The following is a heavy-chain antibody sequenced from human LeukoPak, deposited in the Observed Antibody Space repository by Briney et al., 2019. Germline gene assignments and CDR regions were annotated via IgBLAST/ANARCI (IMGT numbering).Heavy chain of an antibody. J-gene: IGHJ4*02. V-gene: IGHV3-21*01. Sequence: GGSLRLSCAASGFTFSSYTMNWVCQAPGKGLEWVSSISSSSTYIYYADSVEGRFTISRDNAENSLFLEMNSLRAEDTAVYYCARDLGTTMITSLGYWGQGTLVTVSS. CDR1: GFTFSSYT. CDR3: ARDLGTTMITSLGY. CDR2: ISSSSTYI. D-gene: IGHD3-22*01.